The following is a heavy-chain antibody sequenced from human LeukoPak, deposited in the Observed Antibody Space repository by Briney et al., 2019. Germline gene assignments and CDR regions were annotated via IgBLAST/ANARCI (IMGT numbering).Heavy chain of an antibody. J-gene: IGHJ4*02. CDR1: GGAFTRYT. CDR2: IIPSLDIA. CDR3: ARGVLNGYGDYVADY. Sequence: SVKVSCKASGGAFTRYTIIWVRQAPGQGLEWMGRIIPSLDIATYAQKFQGRLTITADKSTSTAYMELSSLRSEDTAVFYCARGVLNGYGDYVADYWGQGTLVTVSS. D-gene: IGHD4-17*01. V-gene: IGHV1-69*02.